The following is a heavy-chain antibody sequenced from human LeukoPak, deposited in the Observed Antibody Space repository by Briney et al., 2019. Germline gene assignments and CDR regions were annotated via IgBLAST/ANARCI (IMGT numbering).Heavy chain of an antibody. CDR1: GGSISSYY. CDR2: IYYSGST. V-gene: IGHV4-59*01. J-gene: IGHJ4*02. Sequence: KASETLSLTCTVSGGSISSYYWSWIRQPPGKGLECIGYIYYSGSTNYNPSLKSRVTISVDTSKNQFSLKLSSVTAADTAVYYCARAGRMRGSSSSYYFDYWGQGTLVTVSS. CDR3: ARAGRMRGSSSSYYFDY. D-gene: IGHD6-6*01.